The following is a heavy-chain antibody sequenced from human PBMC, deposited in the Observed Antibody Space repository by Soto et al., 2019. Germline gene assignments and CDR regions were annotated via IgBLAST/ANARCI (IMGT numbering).Heavy chain of an antibody. CDR3: ARDCGGDCAYNWFDP. V-gene: IGHV4-59*01. Sequence: SETLSLTCTVPGGSISSYYWSWIRQPPGKGLEWIGYIYYSGSTNYNPSLKSRVTISVDTSKNQFSLKLSSVTAADTAVYYCARDCGGDCAYNWFDPWGQGTLVTVSS. J-gene: IGHJ5*02. CDR2: IYYSGST. CDR1: GGSISSYY. D-gene: IGHD2-21*02.